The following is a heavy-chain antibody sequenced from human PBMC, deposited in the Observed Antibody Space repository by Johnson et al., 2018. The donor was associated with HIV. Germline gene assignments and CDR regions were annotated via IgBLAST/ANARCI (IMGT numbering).Heavy chain of an antibody. D-gene: IGHD1-20*01. J-gene: IGHJ3*02. V-gene: IGHV3-30*03. CDR3: ARGGTYNWSPDRIGRAFDI. Sequence: QVQLVESGGGVVQPGRSLKIYCAVSGFTFRKYAMHWVRLAPGKGLQWVAVISYDGDNKYYGDSMKGRFIISRDNAKNSLFLQLNRLRAGDTGVYYCARGGTYNWSPDRIGRAFDIWGQGTTVTVSS. CDR2: ISYDGDNK. CDR1: GFTFRKYA.